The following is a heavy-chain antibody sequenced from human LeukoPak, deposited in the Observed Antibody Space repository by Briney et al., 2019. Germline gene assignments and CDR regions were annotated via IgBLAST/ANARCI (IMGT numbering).Heavy chain of an antibody. J-gene: IGHJ4*02. CDR1: RFTFSRHA. V-gene: IGHV3-30-3*01. CDR3: ARETEAFDY. Sequence: PGGSLRLSCAALRFTFSRHAMHWVRQAPGKGLEWVAVISYDGSNKYYADSVKGRFTISRDNSKNTLYLQMNSLRGEDTAVYYCARETEAFDYWGQGTLVTVSS. CDR2: ISYDGSNK.